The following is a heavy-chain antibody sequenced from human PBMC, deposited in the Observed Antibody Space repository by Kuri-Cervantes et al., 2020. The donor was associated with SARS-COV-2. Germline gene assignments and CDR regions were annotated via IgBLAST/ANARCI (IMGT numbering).Heavy chain of an antibody. CDR2: INTDNGNT. CDR3: AREARWVSPVYFDY. CDR1: GYTFSSYA. V-gene: IGHV1-3*04. J-gene: IGHJ4*02. Sequence: GGSLRLSCKASGYTFSSYAIYWVRQAPGQRLEWMGWINTDNGNTKYSQKLQDRVTITRDRSAGTAYMELSSLRSEDTAVYYCAREARWVSPVYFDYWGQGTLVTVSS. D-gene: IGHD4-23*01.